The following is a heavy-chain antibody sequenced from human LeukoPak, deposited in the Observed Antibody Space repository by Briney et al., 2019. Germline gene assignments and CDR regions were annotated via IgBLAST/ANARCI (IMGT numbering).Heavy chain of an antibody. CDR3: ARGGTAKGHFDY. V-gene: IGHV4-61*09. D-gene: IGHD6-13*01. Sequence: PSQTLSLTCTVSGGSIGSGSYYWSWIRQPAGKGLEWIGHIYTSGSTSYKPSLQSRVTISVDASRHQFSLKLTSVTAADTAVYYCARGGTAKGHFDYWGQGTLVTVSS. J-gene: IGHJ4*02. CDR1: GGSIGSGSYY. CDR2: IYTSGST.